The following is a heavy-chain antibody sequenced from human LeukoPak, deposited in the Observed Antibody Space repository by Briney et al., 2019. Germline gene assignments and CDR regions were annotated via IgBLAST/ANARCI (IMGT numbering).Heavy chain of an antibody. CDR2: IKQDGSEK. CDR1: GFTLSSYW. J-gene: IGHJ4*02. CDR3: ASPYSI. Sequence: AGGSLRLSCAASGFTLSSYWMSWVRQAPGKGLEWVANIKQDGSEKYYVDSVKGRFTISRDNAKNSLYLQMNSLRAEDTAVYYCASPYSIWGQGTLVTVSS. D-gene: IGHD2-15*01. V-gene: IGHV3-7*01.